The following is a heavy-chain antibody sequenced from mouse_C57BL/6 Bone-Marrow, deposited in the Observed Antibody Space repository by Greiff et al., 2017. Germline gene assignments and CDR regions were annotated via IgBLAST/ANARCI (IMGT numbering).Heavy chain of an antibody. CDR1: GYTFTDYE. D-gene: IGHD2-3*01. J-gene: IGHJ2*01. CDR2: IDPETGGT. Sequence: VQLQQSGAELVRPGASVTLSCTASGYTFTDYEMHWVKQTPVHGLEWIGAIDPETGGTAYNQKFKGKAILTADKSSSTAYMELRSLTSEDSAVYYCTRREWLLFDYWGQGTTLTVSS. V-gene: IGHV1-15*01. CDR3: TRREWLLFDY.